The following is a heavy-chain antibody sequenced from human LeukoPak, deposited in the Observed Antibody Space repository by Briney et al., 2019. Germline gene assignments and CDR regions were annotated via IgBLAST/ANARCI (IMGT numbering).Heavy chain of an antibody. J-gene: IGHJ6*03. CDR1: GGSFSGYY. V-gene: IGHV4-34*04. D-gene: IGHD3-3*01. CDR2: INHTGST. CDR3: ARGRGLRFLEWSLYYYYYYMDV. Sequence: SETLSLTCAVSGGSFSGYYWSWSRHPPGGGLRWIGEINHTGSTTNNPSPTSQGTISVDTSKNQCSLKLSSVTAADTAVYYCARGRGLRFLEWSLYYYYYYMDVWGKGTTVTVSS.